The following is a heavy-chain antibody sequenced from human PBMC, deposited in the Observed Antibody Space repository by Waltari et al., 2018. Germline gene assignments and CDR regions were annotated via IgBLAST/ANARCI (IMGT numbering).Heavy chain of an antibody. Sequence: QVQLQQWGAGLLKPSETLSLTCAVYGGSFSGYYWSWIRQPPGKGLEWIGEINHSGSTNYNPSLKSRVTISVDTSKNQFSLKLSSVTAADTAVYYCARARRYYYDSSGYLFDYWGQGTLVTVSS. CDR3: ARARRYYYDSSGYLFDY. V-gene: IGHV4-34*01. CDR2: INHSGST. J-gene: IGHJ4*02. D-gene: IGHD3-22*01. CDR1: GGSFSGYY.